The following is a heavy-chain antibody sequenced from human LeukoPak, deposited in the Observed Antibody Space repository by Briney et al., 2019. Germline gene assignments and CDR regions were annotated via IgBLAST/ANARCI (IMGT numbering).Heavy chain of an antibody. Sequence: VASVKVSCKASGYTFTSYDINWVRQATGQGLEWMGWMNPNSGNTGYAQKSQGRVTMTRNTSISTAYMALSSLRSEDTAVYYCARSGEPLRYFDWLSNYYYGMDVWGQGTTVTVSS. CDR1: GYTFTSYD. D-gene: IGHD3-9*01. CDR3: ARSGEPLRYFDWLSNYYYGMDV. J-gene: IGHJ6*02. V-gene: IGHV1-8*01. CDR2: MNPNSGNT.